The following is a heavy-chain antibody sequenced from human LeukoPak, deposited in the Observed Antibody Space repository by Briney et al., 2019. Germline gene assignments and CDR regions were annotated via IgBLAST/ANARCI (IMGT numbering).Heavy chain of an antibody. Sequence: GGSLGLSCAASGFTFSSYSMNWVRQAPGKGLEWVSSISSSSSYIYYADSVKGRFTISRDNAKNSLYLQMNSLRAEDTAVYYCARAPKGIAAAGLSEDTWGQGTLVTASS. CDR2: ISSSSSYI. D-gene: IGHD6-13*01. V-gene: IGHV3-21*01. J-gene: IGHJ5*02. CDR1: GFTFSSYS. CDR3: ARAPKGIAAAGLSEDT.